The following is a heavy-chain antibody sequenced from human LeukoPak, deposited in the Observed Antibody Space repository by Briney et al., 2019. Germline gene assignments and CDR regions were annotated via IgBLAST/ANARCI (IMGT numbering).Heavy chain of an antibody. Sequence: PGRSLRLSCAASGFTFSDYAMHWVRHAPGKGLEWVSGISWNSGSIGYADSVKGRFTISRDNAKNSLYLQINSLKAEDTALYYCAKDQADYYDSSGPKGAFDIWGQGTMVTVSS. CDR1: GFTFSDYA. CDR3: AKDQADYYDSSGPKGAFDI. CDR2: ISWNSGSI. J-gene: IGHJ3*02. V-gene: IGHV3-9*01. D-gene: IGHD3-22*01.